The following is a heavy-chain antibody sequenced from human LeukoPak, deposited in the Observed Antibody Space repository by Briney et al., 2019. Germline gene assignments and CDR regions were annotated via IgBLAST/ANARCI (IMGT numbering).Heavy chain of an antibody. CDR1: GFTFTCCW. D-gene: IGHD3-10*01. J-gene: IGHJ4*02. Sequence: PGGSLRLSCAASGFTFTCCWMSWVRQTPGKGLEWVSYISTGSNTMYYADSVKGRFTISRDDAKNSLYLQMSSLRGEDTAVYYCARGSGSSDYWGQGTLVTVSS. CDR2: ISTGSNTM. CDR3: ARGSGSSDY. V-gene: IGHV3-48*01.